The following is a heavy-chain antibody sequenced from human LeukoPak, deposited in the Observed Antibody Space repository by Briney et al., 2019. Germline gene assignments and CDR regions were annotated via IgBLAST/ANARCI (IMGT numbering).Heavy chain of an antibody. D-gene: IGHD4-17*01. Sequence: SETLSLTCTVSGGSISSSSYYWGWIRQPPGKGLEWIGSIYYSGSTYYNPSLKSRVTVSVDTSKNQFSLKLSSVTAADTAVYYCARRYGDYYFDYWGQGTLVTVSS. CDR2: IYYSGST. J-gene: IGHJ4*02. CDR3: ARRYGDYYFDY. CDR1: GGSISSSSYY. V-gene: IGHV4-39*01.